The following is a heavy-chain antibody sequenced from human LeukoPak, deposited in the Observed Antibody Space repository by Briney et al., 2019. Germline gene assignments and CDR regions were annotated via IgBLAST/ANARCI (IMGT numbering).Heavy chain of an antibody. J-gene: IGHJ4*02. CDR2: IFYSGST. V-gene: IGHV4-59*01. Sequence: SETLSLTCTVSGGSISGYYWNWIRQPPGKGLEWIGYIFYSGSTNYNPSLKSRVTISLDTSKKQFSLKMRSVTAADTAVYYCARDNGIYFDYWGQGTLVTVSS. CDR1: GGSISGYY. CDR3: ARDNGIYFDY.